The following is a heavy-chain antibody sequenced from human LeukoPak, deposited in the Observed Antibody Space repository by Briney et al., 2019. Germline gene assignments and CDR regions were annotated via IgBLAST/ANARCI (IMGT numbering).Heavy chain of an antibody. V-gene: IGHV4-61*02. CDR3: ARAPYGSGSRQPFDP. Sequence: SETLSLTCTVSGDSISSGNYYWSWIRQPAGKGLEWIGRIYISGSTNYNPSLKSRVTMSMDTSKNQFSLNLSSVTAADTAVYYCARAPYGSGSRQPFDPWGQGTLVTVSS. D-gene: IGHD3-10*01. J-gene: IGHJ5*02. CDR1: GDSISSGNYY. CDR2: IYISGST.